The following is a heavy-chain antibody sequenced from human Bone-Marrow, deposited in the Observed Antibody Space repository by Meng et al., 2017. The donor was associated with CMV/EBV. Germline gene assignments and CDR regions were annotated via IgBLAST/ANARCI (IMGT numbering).Heavy chain of an antibody. CDR3: ARVARYDFWSGSLYGMDF. J-gene: IGHJ6*02. Sequence: SETLSLTCTVSGGSISSYYWSWIRQPPGKGLEWIGEINHSGSTNYNPSLKSRVTISVDTSKNQFSLKLSSVTAADTAVYYCARVARYDFWSGSLYGMDFWGQGTMVTVSS. CDR2: INHSGST. V-gene: IGHV4-34*01. D-gene: IGHD3-3*01. CDR1: GGSISSYY.